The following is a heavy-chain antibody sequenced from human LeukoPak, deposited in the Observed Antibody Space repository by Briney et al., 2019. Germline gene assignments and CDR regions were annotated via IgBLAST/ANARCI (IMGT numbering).Heavy chain of an antibody. CDR1: GFIFNNYW. V-gene: IGHV3-74*01. J-gene: IGHJ4*02. CDR2: INSDGSSR. D-gene: IGHD6-13*01. Sequence: GGSLRLSCAASGFIFNNYWMHWVRQAPGKGLVWVSRINSDGSSRNYADSVKGRFTISRDNAKNTLYLQMNSLRAEDTAVYYCASASSHRIAAGGDYWGQGTLVAVSS. CDR3: ASASSHRIAAGGDY.